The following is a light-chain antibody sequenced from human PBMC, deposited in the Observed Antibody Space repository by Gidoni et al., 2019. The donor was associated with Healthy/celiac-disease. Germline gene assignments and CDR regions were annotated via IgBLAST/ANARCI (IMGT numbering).Light chain of an antibody. V-gene: IGLV1-40*01. CDR2: GNS. Sequence: SVLTLPPSVSGAPGQRVTISCTGLSSNLGAGYDLHWYQLRPETAPKLLIFGNSNRPSGVPDRFSGSKSGTSASLAITGSQAEDEADYYCQSYDSSLSGFYVFGTGTKVTVL. J-gene: IGLJ1*01. CDR1: SSNLGAGYD. CDR3: QSYDSSLSGFYV.